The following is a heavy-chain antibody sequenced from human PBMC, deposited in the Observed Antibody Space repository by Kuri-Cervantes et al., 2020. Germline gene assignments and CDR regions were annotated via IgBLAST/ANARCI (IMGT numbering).Heavy chain of an antibody. CDR1: GFTFDTYG. V-gene: IGHV3-48*01. CDR2: ISQSSSTI. CDR3: ASAMPSSGSDY. D-gene: IGHD6-19*01. J-gene: IGHJ4*02. Sequence: GESLKISCVASGFTFDTYGMNWVRQAPGKGLEWVSYISQSSSTIYYPDSVRGRFTISRDDAKNSLYLQMNSLRAEDTAIYYCASAMPSSGSDYWGQGTLVTVSS.